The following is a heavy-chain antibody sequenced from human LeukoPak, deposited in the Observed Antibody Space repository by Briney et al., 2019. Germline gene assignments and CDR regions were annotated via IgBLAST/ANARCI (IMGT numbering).Heavy chain of an antibody. D-gene: IGHD5-24*01. V-gene: IGHV1-46*01. CDR1: GYTFTSYY. Sequence: ASVKVSCKASGYTFTSYYMHWVRQAPGQGLEWMGIINPSGGSTSYAQKFQGRVTMTRDTSTSTVYMELSSLRSEDTAVYYCAREPLYKGFNYYYYYYMDVWGKGTTVTISS. CDR3: AREPLYKGFNYYYYYYMDV. J-gene: IGHJ6*03. CDR2: INPSGGST.